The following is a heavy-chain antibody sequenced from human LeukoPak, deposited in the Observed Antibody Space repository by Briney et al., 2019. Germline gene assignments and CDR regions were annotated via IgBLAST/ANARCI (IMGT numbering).Heavy chain of an antibody. D-gene: IGHD1-14*01. CDR3: ARLGLNLGNPDH. CDR2: IYSGDT. Sequence: GGSLRLSCTVSGLTVSSNSMSWVRQAPGKGLEWVSFIYSGDTHYSDSVKGRFTISRDHSKNTLYLQMNSLRAEDTAVYYCARLGLNLGNPDHWGQGTLVTVSS. CDR1: GLTVSSNS. J-gene: IGHJ4*02. V-gene: IGHV3-53*01.